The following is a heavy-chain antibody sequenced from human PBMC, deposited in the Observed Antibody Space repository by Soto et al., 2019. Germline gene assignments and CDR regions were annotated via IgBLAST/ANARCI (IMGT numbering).Heavy chain of an antibody. D-gene: IGHD2-2*01. J-gene: IGHJ6*02. Sequence: SVKVSCKASGGTFSSYAISWVRQAPGQGLEWMGGIIPIFGTANYAQKFQGRVTITADESTSTAYMELSSLRSEDTAVYYCARDWAAGPSVYCSSTSCLTYGMDVWGQGTTVTGSS. CDR3: ARDWAAGPSVYCSSTSCLTYGMDV. CDR1: GGTFSSYA. CDR2: IIPIFGTA. V-gene: IGHV1-69*13.